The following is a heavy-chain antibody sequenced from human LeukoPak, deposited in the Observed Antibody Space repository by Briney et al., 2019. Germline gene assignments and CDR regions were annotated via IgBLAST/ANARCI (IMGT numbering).Heavy chain of an antibody. V-gene: IGHV3-53*01. J-gene: IGHJ5*02. CDR2: IYSGGST. CDR1: GFNVSSNY. CDR3: ARGVGDYYDSSGYENWFDP. Sequence: PGGSLRLSCAASGFNVSSNYMTWVRQAPGTGLEWVSVIYSGGSTYSADSVMGRFTISRDNAKNSLYLQMNSLRAEDTAVYYCARGVGDYYDSSGYENWFDPWGQGTLVTVSS. D-gene: IGHD3-22*01.